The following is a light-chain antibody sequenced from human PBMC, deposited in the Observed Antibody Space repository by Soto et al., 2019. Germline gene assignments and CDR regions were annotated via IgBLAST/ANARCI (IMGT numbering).Light chain of an antibody. CDR1: QSISRY. CDR3: QQTYSTLFT. J-gene: IGKJ3*01. CDR2: AAS. V-gene: IGKV1-39*01. Sequence: DIQMTQSPSALSASVGDRVTITCRASQSISRYLNWYQQKPGKAPEPLFYAASSLQSGVPSRFSGSGSGTDFTLTISNLQPEDFATYFCQQTYSTLFTFGPGTKVDIK.